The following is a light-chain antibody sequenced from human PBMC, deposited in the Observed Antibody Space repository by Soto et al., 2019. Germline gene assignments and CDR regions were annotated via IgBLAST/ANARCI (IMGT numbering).Light chain of an antibody. CDR1: SSDVGGYNY. CDR2: DVS. Sequence: QSALTQPRSVSGSPGQSVTISCTGTSSDVGGYNYVSWYQLHPGTAPKLMIYDVSKRPSGVPYRFSGSKSGNTASLTISGLQAEDEADYYCCSYAGSYPWVFGGGTKLTVL. V-gene: IGLV2-11*01. CDR3: CSYAGSYPWV. J-gene: IGLJ3*02.